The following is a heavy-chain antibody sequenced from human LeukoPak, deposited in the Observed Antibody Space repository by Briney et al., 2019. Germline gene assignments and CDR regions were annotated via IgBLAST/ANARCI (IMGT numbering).Heavy chain of an antibody. V-gene: IGHV1-18*01. CDR3: ARVESYGDYVDAFDI. D-gene: IGHD4-17*01. CDR1: GYTFTSYG. J-gene: IGHJ3*02. Sequence: ASVKVSCKASGYTFTSYGISWVRQAPGQGLEWMGWISAYNGNTNYAQKLQGRLTLTTDTSTSTAYMELRSLRSDDTAVYYCARVESYGDYVDAFDIWGQGTMVTVSS. CDR2: ISAYNGNT.